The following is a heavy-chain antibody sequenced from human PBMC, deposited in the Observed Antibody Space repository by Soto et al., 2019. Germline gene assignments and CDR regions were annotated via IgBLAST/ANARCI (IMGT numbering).Heavy chain of an antibody. Sequence: GGSLRLSCAASGFTFSDYYMSWIRQASGKGLEWVSYISSSSSYTNYADSVKGRFTISRDNAKNSLYLQMNSLRAEDTAVYYCARGGSYYYYYGMDVWGQGTTVTVSS. CDR1: GFTFSDYY. J-gene: IGHJ6*02. V-gene: IGHV3-11*06. CDR3: ARGGSYYYYYGMDV. CDR2: ISSSSSYT.